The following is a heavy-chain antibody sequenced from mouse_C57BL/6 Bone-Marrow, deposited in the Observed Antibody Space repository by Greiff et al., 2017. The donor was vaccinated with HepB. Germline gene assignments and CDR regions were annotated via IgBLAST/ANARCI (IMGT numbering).Heavy chain of an antibody. Sequence: QVQLQQPGTELVKPGASVKLSCKASGYTFTSYWMHWVKQRPGQGLEWIGNINPSNGGTNYNEKFKSKATQTVDKSSSTAYMQLSSLTSEDSAVYYCARKMRDYEGFAYWGQGTLVTVSA. CDR1: GYTFTSYW. V-gene: IGHV1-53*01. D-gene: IGHD2-4*01. J-gene: IGHJ3*01. CDR2: INPSNGGT. CDR3: ARKMRDYEGFAY.